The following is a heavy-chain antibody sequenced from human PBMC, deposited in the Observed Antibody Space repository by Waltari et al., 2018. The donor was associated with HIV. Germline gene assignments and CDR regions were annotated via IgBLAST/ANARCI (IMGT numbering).Heavy chain of an antibody. V-gene: IGHV3-48*03. CDR3: ARGYYYDSGSDYKAY. J-gene: IGHJ4*02. CDR1: GFTFNSYE. Sequence: EVQLVESGGGLVQPGGSLRLSCAASGFTFNSYEMNWVRQAPGKGLGWVSYISSSGSTIYDSDAVKGRFTSSGDNARNSLYLQMNRLRAEDLAGYYWARGYYYDSGSDYKAYWGQGTLVTVSS. CDR2: ISSSGSTI. D-gene: IGHD3-10*01.